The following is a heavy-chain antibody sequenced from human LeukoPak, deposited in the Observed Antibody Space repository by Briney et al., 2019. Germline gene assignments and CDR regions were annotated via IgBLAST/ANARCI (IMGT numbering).Heavy chain of an antibody. CDR1: GGTFSSYA. CDR2: IIPIFGTA. CDR3: ARERDSSGYPDY. Sequence: SVKVSCKASGGTFSSYAISWVRQAPGQGLEWMGGIIPIFGTANYAQKFQGRVTITADESTSTAYMELSSLRSEDTAVYYCARERDSSGYPDYWGQGTLVTVSP. V-gene: IGHV1-69*13. D-gene: IGHD3-22*01. J-gene: IGHJ4*02.